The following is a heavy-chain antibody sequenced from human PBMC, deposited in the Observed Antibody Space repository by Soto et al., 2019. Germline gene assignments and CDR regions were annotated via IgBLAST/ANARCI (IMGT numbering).Heavy chain of an antibody. V-gene: IGHV1-18*01. CDR3: AREMWTRSGPQNFFDY. D-gene: IGHD6-25*01. CDR2: ISPSSGYT. Sequence: QVQLVQSEGEMKQPGASVKVSCKASGYSFTTYGFCWVRQVPGQGLEWMGYISPSSGYTTYAPNLQDRVIMTTDSSTTTVYMELRSLGSDDTAGYYCAREMWTRSGPQNFFDYWGQGALVTGPS. J-gene: IGHJ4*02. CDR1: GYSFTTYG.